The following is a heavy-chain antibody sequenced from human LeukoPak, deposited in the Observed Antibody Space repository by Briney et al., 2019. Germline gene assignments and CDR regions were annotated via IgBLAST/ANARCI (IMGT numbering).Heavy chain of an antibody. CDR2: INHSGST. J-gene: IGHJ6*03. Sequence: GSLRLSCAASGFTFSSYSMNWIRQSPGKGLEWIGEINHSGSTNYNPSLKSRVTISIDTSKNQFSLKLSSVTSADTAVYFCATRPTPPYYYYYMDVWGKGTTVTVSS. CDR1: GFTFSSYS. D-gene: IGHD4-23*01. V-gene: IGHV4-34*08. CDR3: ATRPTPPYYYYYMDV.